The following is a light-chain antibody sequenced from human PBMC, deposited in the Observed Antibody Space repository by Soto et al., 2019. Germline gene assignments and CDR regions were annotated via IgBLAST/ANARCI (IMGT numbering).Light chain of an antibody. J-gene: IGKJ5*01. V-gene: IGKV3-15*01. CDR2: DTS. Sequence: EVVLTQSPATLSVSPGERATLSCRASQSVSIKLAWYQQKPGQAPRLLIYDTSTRATGIPARFSGSGSGTECPLTISSLQSEDFAVYYCQQYNKWPPITFGHGKRLEIK. CDR1: QSVSIK. CDR3: QQYNKWPPIT.